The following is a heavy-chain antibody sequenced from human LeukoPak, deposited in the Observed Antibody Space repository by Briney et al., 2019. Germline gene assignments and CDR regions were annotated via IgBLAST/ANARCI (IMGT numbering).Heavy chain of an antibody. J-gene: IGHJ5*02. CDR3: ARDRCRGCWFDP. CDR2: INLRGST. D-gene: IGHD2-15*01. V-gene: IGHV4-34*01. CDR1: GGSFNDYY. Sequence: SETLSLTCAVYGGSFNDYYWNWIRQPPGKGLEWIGEINLRGSTTYNPSLKSRVTISLDESKNQFSLKLSSVTAADTAVYYCARDRCRGCWFDPWGQGTLVTVSS.